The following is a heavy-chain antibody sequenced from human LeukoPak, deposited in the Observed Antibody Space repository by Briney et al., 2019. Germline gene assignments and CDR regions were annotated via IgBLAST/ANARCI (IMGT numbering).Heavy chain of an antibody. CDR1: GYTLTTYY. Sequence: ASVKVSFKASGYTLTTYYISWVRQAPGQGLEWMGWISAYNGNTNYAQKFQGRVTMTTDTSTSTAYMELRSLRSDDTAVYYCAREEGAPIAAANVWGLGTMVIVSS. V-gene: IGHV1-18*01. CDR2: ISAYNGNT. D-gene: IGHD6-13*01. CDR3: AREEGAPIAAANV. J-gene: IGHJ3*01.